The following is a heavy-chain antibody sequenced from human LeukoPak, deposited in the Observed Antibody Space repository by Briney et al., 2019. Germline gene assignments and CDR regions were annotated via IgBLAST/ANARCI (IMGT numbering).Heavy chain of an antibody. CDR3: ATYKNWVAGDV. J-gene: IGHJ6*02. V-gene: IGHV3-7*01. D-gene: IGHD7-27*01. CDR1: GFTFSDYW. CDR2: IKKDGSGE. Sequence: GGSLRLSCAASGFTFSDYWMTWVRQAPGKGPEWVANIKKDGSGEHYVDSVKGRFTVSRDNAQNSLFLQMNSLRVEDTAVYYCATYKNWVAGDVWGQGTTVSVSS.